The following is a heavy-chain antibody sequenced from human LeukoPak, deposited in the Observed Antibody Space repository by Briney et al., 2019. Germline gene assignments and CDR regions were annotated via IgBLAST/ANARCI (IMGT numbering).Heavy chain of an antibody. J-gene: IGHJ4*02. D-gene: IGHD1-26*01. CDR3: ARGGYSGTEKPNDY. Sequence: ASVKVSCKASGYTFTGYYMHWVRQAPGQGLEWMGWINPNSGGTNYTQKFQGRVTMTRDTSISTAYMELSSLRSDDTAVYYCARGGYSGTEKPNDYWGQGTLVTVSS. V-gene: IGHV1-2*02. CDR1: GYTFTGYY. CDR2: INPNSGGT.